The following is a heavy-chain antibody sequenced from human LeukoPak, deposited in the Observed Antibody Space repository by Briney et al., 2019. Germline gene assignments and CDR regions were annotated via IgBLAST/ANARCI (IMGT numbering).Heavy chain of an antibody. CDR1: GGSISSYY. J-gene: IGHJ4*02. V-gene: IGHV4-59*01. CDR2: IYYSGST. D-gene: IGHD6-13*01. CDR3: ARGTSSWYFFGYYFDY. Sequence: SETLSLTCTVSGGSISSYYWSWIRQPPGKGLEWIGYIYYSGSTNYNPSLKSRVTISVDTSKNQFSLKLSSVTAADTAVCYCARGTSSWYFFGYYFDYWGQGTLVTVSS.